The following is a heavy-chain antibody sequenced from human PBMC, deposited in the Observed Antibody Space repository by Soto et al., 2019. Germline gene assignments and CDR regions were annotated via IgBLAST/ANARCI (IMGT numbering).Heavy chain of an antibody. J-gene: IGHJ3*02. Sequence: QVQLQESGPGLVKPSQTLSLTCTVSGGSISSGGYYWSWIRQHPGKGLEWIGYVYYSGSTYYNPSLKSRVTISVDTSKNQFSLKLSAVTAADTAVHDGASSSSCEGGSSDIWGQGTMVTVSS. V-gene: IGHV4-31*03. D-gene: IGHD6-13*01. CDR3: ASSSSCEGGSSDI. CDR2: VYYSGST. CDR1: GGSISSGGYY.